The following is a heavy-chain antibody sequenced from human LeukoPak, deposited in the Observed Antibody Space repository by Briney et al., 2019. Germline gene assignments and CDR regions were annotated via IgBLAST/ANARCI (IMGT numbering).Heavy chain of an antibody. CDR2: IIPILGIA. V-gene: IGHV1-69*04. Sequence: SVKVSCKASGGTFSSYAISCVRQAPGQGLEWMGRIIPILGIANYAQKFQGRVTITADKSTSTAYMELSSLRSEDTAVYYCARIEPSSPYYFDYWGQGTLVTVSS. CDR1: GGTFSSYA. CDR3: ARIEPSSPYYFDY. J-gene: IGHJ4*02.